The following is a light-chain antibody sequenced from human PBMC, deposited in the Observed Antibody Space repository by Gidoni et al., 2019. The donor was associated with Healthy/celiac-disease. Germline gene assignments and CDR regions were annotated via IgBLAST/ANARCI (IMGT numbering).Light chain of an antibody. V-gene: IGLV3-1*01. CDR3: QAWHSSTAWV. CDR2: QDN. J-gene: IGLJ1*01. CDR1: KLGDKY. Sequence: SYELTQPPSVSVSPGQTASITCSGDKLGDKYACWYQQKPGQSPVLVIYQDNKRPSGIPERFSGSNSGNTATLTISGTQAMDEADYYCQAWHSSTAWVFGTGTKVTVL.